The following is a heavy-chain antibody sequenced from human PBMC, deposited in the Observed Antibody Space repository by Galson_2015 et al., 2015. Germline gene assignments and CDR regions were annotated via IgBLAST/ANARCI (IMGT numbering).Heavy chain of an antibody. V-gene: IGHV1-69*13. CDR3: ARDALAARQGYYMDV. CDR2: IITIFGTA. CDR1: GGTFSSYA. D-gene: IGHD6-6*01. J-gene: IGHJ6*03. Sequence: SVKISCKASGGTFSSYAISWVRQAPGQGLEWMGGIITIFGTANYAQKFQGRDTITADVSTSTAYMELSSLRSEDTAVYYCARDALAARQGYYMDVWGKGTTVAVSS.